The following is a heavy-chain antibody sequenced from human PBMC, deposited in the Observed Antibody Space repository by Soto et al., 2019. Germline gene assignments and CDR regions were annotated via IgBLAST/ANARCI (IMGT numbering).Heavy chain of an antibody. Sequence: PSQTLSLTCVGSGDTVSSNSVAWNWVRQSPSRGLEWVGRTYYRSRWYSDYAVSVRSRIDINADTSKNQVSLQLNSVTPEDTAVYYCARSEEDSDYYYYGMDVWGQGTTVTVSS. CDR1: GDTVSSNSVA. CDR3: ARSEEDSDYYYYGMDV. CDR2: TYYRSRWYS. J-gene: IGHJ6*02. D-gene: IGHD2-15*01. V-gene: IGHV6-1*01.